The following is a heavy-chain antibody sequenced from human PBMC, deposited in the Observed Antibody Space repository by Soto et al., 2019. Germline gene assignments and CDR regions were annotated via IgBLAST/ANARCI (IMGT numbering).Heavy chain of an antibody. CDR1: SGSISSSYW. CDR3: ARIDYGSGSDYNFDY. Sequence: QVQLQESGPGLVTPSGTLSVTCAVSSGSISSSYWWSWVRQPPGERLEWIGEIHHSGDTNYNPSRESRVTISVDKSKNQSSLRLSSVTAADTAVYYCARIDYGSGSDYNFDYWGQGTLVTVSS. V-gene: IGHV4-4*02. J-gene: IGHJ4*02. CDR2: IHHSGDT. D-gene: IGHD3-10*01.